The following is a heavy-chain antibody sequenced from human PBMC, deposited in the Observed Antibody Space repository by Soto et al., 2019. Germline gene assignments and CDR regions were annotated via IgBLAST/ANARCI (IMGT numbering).Heavy chain of an antibody. CDR3: ARLPTYYDFWSGQPHYYYYYGMDV. CDR1: GYSFTSYW. J-gene: IGHJ6*02. D-gene: IGHD3-3*01. Sequence: GESLKISCKGSGYSFTSYWIGWVRQMPGKGLEWMGIIYPGDSDTRYSPSFQGQVTISADKSISTAYLQWSSLKASDTAMYYCARLPTYYDFWSGQPHYYYYYGMDVWGQGTTVTVSS. V-gene: IGHV5-51*01. CDR2: IYPGDSDT.